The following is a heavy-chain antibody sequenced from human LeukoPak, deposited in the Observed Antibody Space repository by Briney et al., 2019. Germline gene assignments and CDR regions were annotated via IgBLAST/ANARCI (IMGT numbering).Heavy chain of an antibody. V-gene: IGHV3-23*01. CDR1: GFTFSSYA. CDR3: AKGDYSSSWYAFDY. CDR2: ISGSGDTT. D-gene: IGHD6-13*01. Sequence: PGGSLRLSCAASGFTFSSYAMSWVRQAPGKGLEWVSAISGSGDTTHYVDSVKGRFTISRDNSKNTLYLQMNSLRAEDTAVYYCAKGDYSSSWYAFDYWGLGTLVTVSS. J-gene: IGHJ4*02.